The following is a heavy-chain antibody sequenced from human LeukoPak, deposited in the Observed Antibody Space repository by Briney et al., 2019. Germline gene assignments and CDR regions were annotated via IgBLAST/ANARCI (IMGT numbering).Heavy chain of an antibody. CDR2: ISGSGDSA. Sequence: QAGGSLRLSCAASGFTFSSYAMTWVRQAPGKGLEWVSAISGSGDSAYYADSVKGRFTISRDNSKNTLYLQMDGLGAENTAVYYCAKFSGSYYYYYAMDVWGQGTAVTVSS. V-gene: IGHV3-23*01. CDR3: AKFSGSYYYYYAMDV. J-gene: IGHJ6*02. CDR1: GFTFSSYA. D-gene: IGHD1-26*01.